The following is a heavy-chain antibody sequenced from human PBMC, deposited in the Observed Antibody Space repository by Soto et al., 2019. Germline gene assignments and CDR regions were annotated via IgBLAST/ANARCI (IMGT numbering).Heavy chain of an antibody. CDR2: ISYDGSNK. J-gene: IGHJ5*02. Sequence: QVQLVESGGGVVQPGRSLRLSCAASGFTFSSYGMHWVRQAPGKGLEWVAVISYDGSNKYYADSVKGRFTISRDNSKNTLYMHMNSLRAEDTAVYYCAKAVGYRVSNWFDPWGLGTLVTVSS. D-gene: IGHD1-26*01. CDR1: GFTFSSYG. CDR3: AKAVGYRVSNWFDP. V-gene: IGHV3-30*18.